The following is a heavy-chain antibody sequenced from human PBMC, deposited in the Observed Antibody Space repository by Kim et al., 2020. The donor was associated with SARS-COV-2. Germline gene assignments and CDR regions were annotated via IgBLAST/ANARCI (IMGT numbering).Heavy chain of an antibody. CDR2: INHSEST. V-gene: IGHV4-34*01. CDR1: GGSFSGYY. J-gene: IGHJ3*02. CDR3: ARRPKTPRAFDI. Sequence: SETLSLTCAVYGGSFSGYYWSWIRQPPGKGLEWIGEINHSESTNYNPSLKSRVTISVDTSTNQFSLKLSSVTAADTAVYYCARRPKTPRAFDIWGQGTMVTVPS.